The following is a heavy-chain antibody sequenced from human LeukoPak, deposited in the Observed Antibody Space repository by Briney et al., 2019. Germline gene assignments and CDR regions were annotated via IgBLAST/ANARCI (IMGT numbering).Heavy chain of an antibody. Sequence: PSETLSLTCTVSGGSNSSSSYFWGWIRRPPGKGLEWIGSIYYSGSTYYNPSLKSRVTISVDMSKNQFSMKLSSVTAADTAVYYCASALWFGELELDPWGQGTLVTVSS. CDR3: ASALWFGELELDP. CDR2: IYYSGST. CDR1: GGSNSSSSYF. D-gene: IGHD3-10*01. V-gene: IGHV4-39*01. J-gene: IGHJ5*02.